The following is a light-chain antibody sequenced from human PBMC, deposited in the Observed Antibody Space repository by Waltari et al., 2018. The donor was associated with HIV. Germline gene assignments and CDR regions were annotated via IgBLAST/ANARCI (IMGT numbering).Light chain of an antibody. V-gene: IGLV2-8*01. CDR2: EVT. J-gene: IGLJ3*02. CDR1: SSDVGYFNY. CDR3: NSYAGSNTLV. Sequence: QSALTQPPSASGSPGQSVTISYTGTSSDVGYFNYVSWYQQHPGKAPKLVIFEVTKRPSGVLDLFSGAKSGNTASLTVSGLQPEDEAVYYCNSYAGSNTLVFGGGTKLTVL.